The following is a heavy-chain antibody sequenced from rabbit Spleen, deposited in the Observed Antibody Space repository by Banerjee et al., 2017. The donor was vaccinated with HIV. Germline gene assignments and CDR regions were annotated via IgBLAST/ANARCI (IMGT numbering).Heavy chain of an antibody. CDR2: IDPVFGAT. J-gene: IGHJ4*01. V-gene: IGHV1S7*01. D-gene: IGHD1-1*01. Sequence: QSLEESGGDLVKPGGSLKLSCKASGFDLNTCGVSWVRQAPGKGLEWIGYIDPVFGATYYATWVNGRFTISSHNAQNTLYLQLNSLTAADTATYFCVRGASSSGYYSLWGPGTLVTVS. CDR3: VRGASSSGYYSL. CDR1: GFDLNTCG.